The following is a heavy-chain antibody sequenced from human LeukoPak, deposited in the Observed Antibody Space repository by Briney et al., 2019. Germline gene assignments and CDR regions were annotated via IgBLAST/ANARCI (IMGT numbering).Heavy chain of an antibody. D-gene: IGHD6-19*01. V-gene: IGHV3-33*06. CDR2: IWYDGSNK. J-gene: IGHJ4*02. CDR3: AKDAGGIAVAGTFPDY. CDR1: GFTFSSYG. Sequence: PGGSLRLSCAASGFTFSSYGMHWVRQAPGKGLEWVAVIWYDGSNKYYADSVKGRFTISRDNSKNTLYLQMNSLRAEDTAGYYCAKDAGGIAVAGTFPDYWGQGTLVTVSS.